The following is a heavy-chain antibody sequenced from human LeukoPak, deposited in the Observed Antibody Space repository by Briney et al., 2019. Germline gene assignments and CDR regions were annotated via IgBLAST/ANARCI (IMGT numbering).Heavy chain of an antibody. V-gene: IGHV3-64D*06. CDR2: ISSNGGST. Sequence: GGSVRLSCSPSGFTFSSYAMHWVRQATGEGVEYGSAISSNGGSTYYADSVKGRFTISRDNSKNTLYLQMSSLRAEDTAVYYCVKDVVVVPAAIIYDAFDIWGQGTMVTVSS. CDR1: GFTFSSYA. CDR3: VKDVVVVPAAIIYDAFDI. D-gene: IGHD2-2*02. J-gene: IGHJ3*02.